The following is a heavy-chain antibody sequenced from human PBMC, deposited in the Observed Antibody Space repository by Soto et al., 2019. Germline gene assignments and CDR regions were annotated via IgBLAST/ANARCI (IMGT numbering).Heavy chain of an antibody. CDR3: AREFWSGPFDY. CDR2: IWYDGSNK. J-gene: IGHJ4*02. V-gene: IGHV3-33*08. CDR1: GFTFSSYW. D-gene: IGHD3-3*01. Sequence: PGGSLRLSCAASGFTFSSYWMSWVRQAPGKGLEWVAVIWYDGSNKYNADSVKGRFTISRDNSKNTLYLQMNSLRAEDTAVYYCAREFWSGPFDYWGQGTPVTVSS.